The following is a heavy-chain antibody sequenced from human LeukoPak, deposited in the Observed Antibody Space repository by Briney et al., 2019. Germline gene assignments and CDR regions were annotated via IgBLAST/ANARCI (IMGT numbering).Heavy chain of an antibody. Sequence: GAPVKVSCKASGYTFTGYYMHWVRQAPGQGLEWMGWINPDSGGTNYAQKFQGRVTMTRDTPISTAYMELSRLRSDDTAVYYCARGGLEYYYYYMDVWGKGTTVTVSS. J-gene: IGHJ6*03. CDR1: GYTFTGYY. D-gene: IGHD5-24*01. V-gene: IGHV1-2*02. CDR3: ARGGLEYYYYYMDV. CDR2: INPDSGGT.